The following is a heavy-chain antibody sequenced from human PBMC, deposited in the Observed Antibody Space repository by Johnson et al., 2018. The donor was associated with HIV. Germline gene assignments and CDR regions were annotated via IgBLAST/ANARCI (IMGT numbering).Heavy chain of an antibody. CDR1: GFTFDDYA. J-gene: IGHJ3*02. V-gene: IGHV3-9*01. Sequence: QLVESGGGLVQPGRSLRLSCAASGFTFDDYAMHWVRQAPGKGLEWVSGISWNSGSIGYADSVKGRFTISRDNAKNSLYLQMNSLRAEDTALYYCAKDKGWGDGYKRAFDIWGQGTMVTVSS. CDR2: ISWNSGSI. CDR3: AKDKGWGDGYKRAFDI. D-gene: IGHD5-24*01.